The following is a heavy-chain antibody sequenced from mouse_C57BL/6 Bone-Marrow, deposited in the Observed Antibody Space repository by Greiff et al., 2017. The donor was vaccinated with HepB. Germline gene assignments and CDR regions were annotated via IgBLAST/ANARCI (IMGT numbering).Heavy chain of an antibody. V-gene: IGHV1-64*01. CDR3: ADSNYFFYAMDY. Sequence: QVQLQQPGAELVKPGASVKLSCKASGYTFTSYWMHWVKQRPGQGLEWIGMIHPNSGSTNYNEKFKSKATLTVDKSSSTAYMQLSSLTSEDSAVYYCADSNYFFYAMDYWGQGTSVTVSS. J-gene: IGHJ4*01. CDR2: IHPNSGST. CDR1: GYTFTSYW. D-gene: IGHD2-5*01.